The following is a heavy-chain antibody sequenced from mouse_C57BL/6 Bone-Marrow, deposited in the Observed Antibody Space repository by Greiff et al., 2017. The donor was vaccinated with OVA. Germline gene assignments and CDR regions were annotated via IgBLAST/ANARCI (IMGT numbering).Heavy chain of an antibody. CDR2: IDPENGDT. Sequence: EVQLQQSGAELVRPGASVKLSCTASGFNIKDDYMHWVKERPEQGLEWIGWIDPENGDTEYASKFQGKATITADTSSKTVYLHLSSLTSEDTAVYYCTTYRYWGQGTTLTVS. V-gene: IGHV14-4*01. J-gene: IGHJ2*01. CDR3: TTYRY. CDR1: GFNIKDDY.